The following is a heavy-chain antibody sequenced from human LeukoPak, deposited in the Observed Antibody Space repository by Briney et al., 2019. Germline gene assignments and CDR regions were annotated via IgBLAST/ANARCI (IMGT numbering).Heavy chain of an antibody. CDR1: GLTLIRSA. V-gene: IGHV3-23*01. CDR3: AKRLVTLTYGVDV. D-gene: IGHD6-19*01. Sequence: GRSLRLSFAASGLTLIRSATTWVRHTPGEWLEWGSTITVSGENTNSADCVKCRFTISRANSSSTRYLQLNRPRTDHTTAYYCAKRLVTLTYGVDVCGQGTKVTVCS. J-gene: IGHJ6*02. CDR2: ITVSGENT.